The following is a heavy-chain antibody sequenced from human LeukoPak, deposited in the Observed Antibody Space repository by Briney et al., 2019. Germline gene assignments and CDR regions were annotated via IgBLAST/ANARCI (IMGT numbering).Heavy chain of an antibody. Sequence: SVKVSCKASGGTFSSYAISWVRQVPGQGLEWMGGIIPIFGTANYAQKFQGRVTITADESTSTAYMELSSLRSEDTAVYYCARGHSGTIFGVVTAMDVWGKGTRSPSP. CDR2: IIPIFGTA. D-gene: IGHD3-3*01. J-gene: IGHJ6*03. CDR1: GGTFSSYA. V-gene: IGHV1-69*13. CDR3: ARGHSGTIFGVVTAMDV.